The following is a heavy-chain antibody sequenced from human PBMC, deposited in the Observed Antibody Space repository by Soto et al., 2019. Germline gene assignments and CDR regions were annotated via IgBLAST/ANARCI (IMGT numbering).Heavy chain of an antibody. V-gene: IGHV3-23*01. Sequence: EVQVLESGGGLVQPGGSLRLSCAASGFTFSSHAMSWVRQAPGKGLEWVSVISGSGDSTYYADSVKGRFTISRDNSKNTLYLQMNSLRAEDTAVYYCAISEDLRFVVFGVRYHGMDVWGQGTTVTVSS. J-gene: IGHJ6*02. D-gene: IGHD3-3*01. CDR1: GFTFSSHA. CDR2: ISGSGDST. CDR3: AISEDLRFVVFGVRYHGMDV.